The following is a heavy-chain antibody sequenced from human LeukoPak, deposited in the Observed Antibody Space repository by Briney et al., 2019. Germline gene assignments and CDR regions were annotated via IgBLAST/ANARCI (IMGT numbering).Heavy chain of an antibody. CDR3: AKDRSGSYGVRGYFDY. CDR2: ISYDGINK. CDR1: GFTFTDYD. J-gene: IGHJ4*02. Sequence: PGRSLRLSCAASGFTFTDYDMHWVRQAPGKGLEWVAIISYDGINKYYTDSVMGLYTISRDNSKNTLYLQMNSLRAEDTAVYYCAKDRSGSYGVRGYFDYWGQGNLVTVPT. V-gene: IGHV3-30*18. D-gene: IGHD1-26*01.